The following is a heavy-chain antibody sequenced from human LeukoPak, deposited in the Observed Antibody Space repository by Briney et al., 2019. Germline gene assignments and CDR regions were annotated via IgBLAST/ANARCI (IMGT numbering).Heavy chain of an antibody. D-gene: IGHD3-22*01. Sequence: SETLSLTCAVPGGSISSSNWWSWVRQPPGKGLEWIGEIYHSGSTNYNPSLKSRVTISVDKSKNQFSLKLSSVTAADTAVYYCARDNEDYDSSGYYYVAYWGQGTLVTVSS. CDR1: GGSISSSNW. CDR3: ARDNEDYDSSGYYYVAY. CDR2: IYHSGST. V-gene: IGHV4-4*02. J-gene: IGHJ4*02.